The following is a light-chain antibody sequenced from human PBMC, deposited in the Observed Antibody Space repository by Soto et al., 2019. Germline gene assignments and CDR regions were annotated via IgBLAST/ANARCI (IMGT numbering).Light chain of an antibody. V-gene: IGLV1-40*01. J-gene: IGLJ2*01. Sequence: QSVLTQPPSVSGAPGQRVTISCTGSNSNIGADYGVHWYQQFPGTAPKLLISNYTNRPSGVPDRFSASRSGSSASLAITGRQSEDEADYYCQSFDSSIHGPILGVGTKLTVL. CDR2: NYT. CDR1: NSNIGADYG. CDR3: QSFDSSIHGPI.